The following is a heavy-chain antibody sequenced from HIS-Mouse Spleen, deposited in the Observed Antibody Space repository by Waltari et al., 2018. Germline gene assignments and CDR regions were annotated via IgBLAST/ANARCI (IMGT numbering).Heavy chain of an antibody. D-gene: IGHD6-19*01. Sequence: QVQLVESGGGVVQPGRSLRLSCAASGFTFSSYGMHWVRQAPGKGLYWWEVIAYDGSNKYHADSVKGRFTISRDNSKNTLYLQMNSLRAEDTAVYYCAKASSGWLDYWGQGTLVTVSS. J-gene: IGHJ4*02. V-gene: IGHV3-30*18. CDR2: IAYDGSNK. CDR1: GFTFSSYG. CDR3: AKASSGWLDY.